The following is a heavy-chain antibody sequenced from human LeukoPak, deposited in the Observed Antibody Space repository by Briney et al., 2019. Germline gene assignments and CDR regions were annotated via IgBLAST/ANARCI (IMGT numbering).Heavy chain of an antibody. D-gene: IGHD3-22*01. CDR1: DFSFTSYG. Sequence: ASVKVSCKASDFSFTSYGMSWVRQAPGQGLEWMGWISAYNGNTNYAQKLQGRVTMTTDTSTSTAYMELRSLRSDDTAVYYCASGYYDSSEDGMDVWGQGTTVTVSS. V-gene: IGHV1-18*01. CDR2: ISAYNGNT. J-gene: IGHJ6*02. CDR3: ASGYYDSSEDGMDV.